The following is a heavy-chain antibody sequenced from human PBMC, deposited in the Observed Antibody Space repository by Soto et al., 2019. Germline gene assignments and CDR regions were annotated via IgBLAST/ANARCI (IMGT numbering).Heavy chain of an antibody. V-gene: IGHV4-59*01. D-gene: IGHD4-17*01. Sequence: QVQLQESGPGLVKPSETLSLTCTVSGASLSNYYWSWIRQPPGKGPEWIGYIYYSGRTNYNPSLKSRLTMSVDTSKNQVSLKLNSVTAADTAVYYCARNDHGGNPFFANWGQGTLVTVSS. CDR2: IYYSGRT. J-gene: IGHJ4*02. CDR3: ARNDHGGNPFFAN. CDR1: GASLSNYY.